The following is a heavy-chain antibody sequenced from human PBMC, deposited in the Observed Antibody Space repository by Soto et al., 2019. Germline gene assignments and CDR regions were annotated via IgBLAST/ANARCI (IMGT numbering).Heavy chain of an antibody. CDR3: ARDAPSPITMIVVVIPFDY. Sequence: VASVKVSFKASGYTFTSYGISWLRQAPGQGLEWMGWISAYNGNTNYAQKLQGRVTMTTDTSTSTAYMELRSLRSDDTAVYYCARDAPSPITMIVVVIPFDYWGQGTLVTVSS. V-gene: IGHV1-18*04. D-gene: IGHD3-22*01. CDR2: ISAYNGNT. J-gene: IGHJ4*02. CDR1: GYTFTSYG.